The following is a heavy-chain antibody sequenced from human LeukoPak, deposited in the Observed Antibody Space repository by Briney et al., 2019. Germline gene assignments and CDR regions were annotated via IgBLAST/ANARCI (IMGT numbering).Heavy chain of an antibody. D-gene: IGHD3-22*01. CDR3: AREGSYYDSSGYFDY. J-gene: IGHJ4*02. V-gene: IGHV1-69*05. CDR1: GGTFSSYA. CDR2: IIPIFGTA. Sequence: SVKVSCKASGGTFSSYAISWVRQAPGQGLGWMGRIIPIFGTANYAQKFQGRVTITTDESTSTAYMELSSLRSEDTAVYYCAREGSYYDSSGYFDYWGQGTLVTVSS.